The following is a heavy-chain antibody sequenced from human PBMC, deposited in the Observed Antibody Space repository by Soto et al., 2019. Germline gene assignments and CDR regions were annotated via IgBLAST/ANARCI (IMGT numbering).Heavy chain of an antibody. CDR2: ISSLNGNT. D-gene: IGHD4-17*01. J-gene: IGHJ5*02. CDR1: HATFTGYT. V-gene: IGHV1-18*04. CDR3: ARGTVTSGRWYAP. Sequence: QVHLVQSETEVKEPGASVTVSCKTSHATFTGYTINWVRQAPGQGLEWLGWISSLNGNTYYARHFQGRLTMTTNTPATTAYMELRSLRSDDTAVYFCARGTVTSGRWYAPWGQGTLVTVSS.